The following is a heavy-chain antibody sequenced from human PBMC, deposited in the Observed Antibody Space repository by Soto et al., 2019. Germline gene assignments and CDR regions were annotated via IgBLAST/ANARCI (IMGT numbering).Heavy chain of an antibody. CDR1: GFTFSSYG. CDR3: AMFYSSSGGYYFDY. D-gene: IGHD6-6*01. Sequence: QVQLVESGGGVVQPGRSLRLSCAASGFTFSSYGMHWVRQAPGKGLEWVAVIWYDGSNKYYADSVKGRFTISRDNSKNTLYLQMNSLRAEDTAVYYCAMFYSSSGGYYFDYWGQGTLVTFSS. J-gene: IGHJ4*02. CDR2: IWYDGSNK. V-gene: IGHV3-33*01.